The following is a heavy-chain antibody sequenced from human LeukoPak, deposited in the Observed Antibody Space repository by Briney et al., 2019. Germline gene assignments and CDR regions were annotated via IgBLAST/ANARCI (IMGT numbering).Heavy chain of an antibody. D-gene: IGHD5-12*01. CDR1: GGSISSGSYY. V-gene: IGHV4-61*02. J-gene: IGHJ4*02. CDR2: IYTSGST. CDR3: AKGIHVDIVAPFDY. Sequence: SQTLSLTCTVSGGSISSGSYYWSWIRQPAGKGLEWIGRIYTSGSTNYNPSLKSRVTISVDTSKNQFSLKLSSVTAADTAVYYCAKGIHVDIVAPFDYWGQGTLVTVSS.